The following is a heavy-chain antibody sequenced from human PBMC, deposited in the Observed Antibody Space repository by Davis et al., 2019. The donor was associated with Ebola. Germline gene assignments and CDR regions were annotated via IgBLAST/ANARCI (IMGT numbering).Heavy chain of an antibody. V-gene: IGHV1-46*01. CDR2: INPAGGST. Sequence: AASVKVSCKASGYTFTSYYIHWVRQAPGQGLEWMGIINPAGGSTTYAQKFQGRVSLTRDTSTSTVYMELRSLRSEDTAVYYCARDILVGATSSWGQGTLVTVSS. D-gene: IGHD1-26*01. CDR3: ARDILVGATSS. CDR1: GYTFTSYY. J-gene: IGHJ5*02.